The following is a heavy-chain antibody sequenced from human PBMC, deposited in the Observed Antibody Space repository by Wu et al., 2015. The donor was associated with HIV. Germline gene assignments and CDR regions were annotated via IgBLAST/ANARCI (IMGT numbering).Heavy chain of an antibody. J-gene: IGHJ1*01. V-gene: IGHV1-69*05. CDR3: ARDGSVVTMVRGLFQH. Sequence: QVQLVQSGAEVKKPGSSVKVSCKASGGTFSRFAISWVRQAPGQGPEWMGRIIPIFGTANYAQKFQGRVTITTDESTSTAYMELRSLRSDDTAVYYCARDGSVVTMVRGLFQHWGQGTLVTVSS. CDR2: IIPIFGTA. D-gene: IGHD3-10*01. CDR1: GGTFSRFA.